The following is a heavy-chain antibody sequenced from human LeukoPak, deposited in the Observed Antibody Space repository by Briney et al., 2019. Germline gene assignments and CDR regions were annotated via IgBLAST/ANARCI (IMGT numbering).Heavy chain of an antibody. Sequence: ASVKVSCKASGYTFTSYAMHWVRQAPGQRLEWMGWINAGNGNTKYSQKFQGRVTITRGTSASTAYMELSSLRSEDTAVYYCARSQNYYGSGARFDPWGQGTLVTVSS. CDR3: ARSQNYYGSGARFDP. J-gene: IGHJ5*02. V-gene: IGHV1-3*01. CDR1: GYTFTSYA. CDR2: INAGNGNT. D-gene: IGHD3-10*01.